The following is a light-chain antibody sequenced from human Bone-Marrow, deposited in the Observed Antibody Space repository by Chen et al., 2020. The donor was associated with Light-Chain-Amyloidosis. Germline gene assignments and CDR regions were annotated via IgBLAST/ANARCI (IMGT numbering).Light chain of an antibody. J-gene: IGKJ5*01. CDR1: QGIGTY. Sequence: VLTQSPATLSLSPGERASLFCTASQGIGTYLAWYRQQPGQAPRLLIYDASNRATDIPARFTAGGSGTDFTLTITNLEPEDFAVYYCQQRSSWPSITFGQGTRLEIK. CDR2: DAS. CDR3: QQRSSWPSIT. V-gene: IGKV3-11*01.